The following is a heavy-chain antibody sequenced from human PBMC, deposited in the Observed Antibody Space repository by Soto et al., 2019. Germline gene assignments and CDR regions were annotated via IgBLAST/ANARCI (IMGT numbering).Heavy chain of an antibody. Sequence: SLRLSCTASRFTFSSYAMSWVRQAPGKGLEWVSAISGSGGSTYYADSVKGRFTISRDNSKNTLYLQMSSLRAEDTAVYYCAKDLYSSSWYDTYYYYGMDVWGQGTTVTVSS. CDR3: AKDLYSSSWYDTYYYYGMDV. D-gene: IGHD6-13*01. CDR1: RFTFSSYA. V-gene: IGHV3-23*01. J-gene: IGHJ6*02. CDR2: ISGSGGST.